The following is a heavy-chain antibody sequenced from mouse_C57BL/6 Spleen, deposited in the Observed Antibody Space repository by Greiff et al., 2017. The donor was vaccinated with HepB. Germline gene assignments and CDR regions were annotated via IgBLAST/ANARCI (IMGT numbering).Heavy chain of an antibody. CDR1: GYTFTSYW. CDR3: ARFYDGYYVGAMDY. Sequence: QVQLQQPGAELVMPGASVKLSCKASGYTFTSYWMHWVKQRPGQGLEWIGEIDPSDSYTNYNQKFKGKSTLTVDKSSSTAYMQLSSLTSEDSAVYYCARFYDGYYVGAMDYWGQRTSVTVSS. CDR2: IDPSDSYT. D-gene: IGHD2-3*01. J-gene: IGHJ4*01. V-gene: IGHV1-69*01.